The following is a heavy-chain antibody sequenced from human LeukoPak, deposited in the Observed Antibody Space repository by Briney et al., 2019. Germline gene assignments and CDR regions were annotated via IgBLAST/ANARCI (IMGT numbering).Heavy chain of an antibody. CDR3: ARRADYFSTTSYDKFDY. V-gene: IGHV4-59*08. CDR2: LYYSGGT. J-gene: IGHJ4*02. CDR1: GGSITGYY. D-gene: IGHD1-26*01. Sequence: SETLSLTCSVSGGSITGYYWSWIRQPPGKGLEWIGYLYYSGGTDYNRSLKSRVTMSVDTSKNQFSLKLRFVTAADTAVYYCARRADYFSTTSYDKFDYWGQGSLVTVSS.